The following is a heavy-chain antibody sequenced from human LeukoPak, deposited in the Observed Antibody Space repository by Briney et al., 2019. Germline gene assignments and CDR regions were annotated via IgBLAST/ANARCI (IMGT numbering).Heavy chain of an antibody. J-gene: IGHJ3*02. V-gene: IGHV5-51*01. CDR3: ARLDLGYCGGDCYPYAFDI. Sequence: GESLKISCKGSGYSFTSYWIGWVRQMPGKGLEWMGIIYPGDSDTRYSPSFQGQVTISADKSISTAYLQWSSLKASDTVMYYCARLDLGYCGGDCYPYAFDIWGQGTMVTVSS. CDR1: GYSFTSYW. CDR2: IYPGDSDT. D-gene: IGHD2-21*02.